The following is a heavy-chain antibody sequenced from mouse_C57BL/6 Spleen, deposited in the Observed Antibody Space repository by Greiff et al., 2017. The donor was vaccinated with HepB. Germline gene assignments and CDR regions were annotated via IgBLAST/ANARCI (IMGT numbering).Heavy chain of an antibody. Sequence: VQLVESGAELVKPGASVKMSCKASGYTFTTYPIEWMKQNHGKSLEWIGNFHPYNDDTKYNEKFKGKATLTVEKSSSTVYLELSRLTSDDSAVYYCARRGIYYYGSSYDWYFDVWGTGTTVTVSS. D-gene: IGHD1-1*01. CDR1: GYTFTTYP. CDR2: FHPYNDDT. J-gene: IGHJ1*03. CDR3: ARRGIYYYGSSYDWYFDV. V-gene: IGHV1-47*01.